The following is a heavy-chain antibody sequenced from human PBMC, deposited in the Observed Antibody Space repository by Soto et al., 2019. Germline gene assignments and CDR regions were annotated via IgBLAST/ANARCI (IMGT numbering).Heavy chain of an antibody. J-gene: IGHJ4*02. CDR1: GYTFTGYY. Sequence: GASVKVSCKASGYTFTGYYMHWVRQAPGQGLEWMGWINPNSGGTNYAQKFRGRVTMTRDTSISTAYMELSRLRSDDTAVYYCAKDVVEAATDHYDYWGQGTLVTVSS. D-gene: IGHD2-15*01. CDR3: AKDVVEAATDHYDY. CDR2: INPNSGGT. V-gene: IGHV1-2*02.